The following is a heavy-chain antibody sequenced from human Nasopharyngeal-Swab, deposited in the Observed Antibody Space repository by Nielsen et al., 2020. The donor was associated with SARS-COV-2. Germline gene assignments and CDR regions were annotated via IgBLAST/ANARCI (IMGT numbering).Heavy chain of an antibody. D-gene: IGHD6-19*01. V-gene: IGHV3-23*01. CDR2: ISGSGGST. Sequence: GESLKISCAASGFTFSSYAMSWVRQAPGKGLEWVSAISGSGGSTYYADSVKGRFTIPRDNSRNTLYLQMNSLRAEDTAVYYCAKRFTAVVYFDYWGQGTLVTVSS. J-gene: IGHJ4*02. CDR1: GFTFSSYA. CDR3: AKRFTAVVYFDY.